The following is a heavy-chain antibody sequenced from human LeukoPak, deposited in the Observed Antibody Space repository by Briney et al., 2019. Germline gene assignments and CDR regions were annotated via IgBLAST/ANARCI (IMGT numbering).Heavy chain of an antibody. D-gene: IGHD3-10*02. CDR2: INDSGGDT. CDR1: GFTFSTYA. V-gene: IGHV3-23*01. Sequence: GGSLRLSCAASGFTFSTYAMSWVRQAQGKGLEWVSGINDSGGDTYYADSVKGRFTISRDNTKNTLYLQMNSLGAEETAVYYCSKAPYYVLPCFDSWGQGTLVTVSS. J-gene: IGHJ4*02. CDR3: SKAPYYVLPCFDS.